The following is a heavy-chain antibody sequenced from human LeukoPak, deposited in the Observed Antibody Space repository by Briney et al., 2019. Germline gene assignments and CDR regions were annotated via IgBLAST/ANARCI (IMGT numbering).Heavy chain of an antibody. CDR2: IRSKTDSGTT. J-gene: IGHJ4*02. CDR1: GFSFSNAW. Sequence: GGSLRLSCAASGFSFSNAWMSWVRQDLGEGLEWVGRIRSKTDSGTTDYARHVKGRFTSSRDDSKNTLYLQMSHLKTEDAAVYYCTSGVRQLFDFWGQGKVVMVTS. D-gene: IGHD1-1*01. CDR3: TSGVRQLFDF. V-gene: IGHV3-15*01.